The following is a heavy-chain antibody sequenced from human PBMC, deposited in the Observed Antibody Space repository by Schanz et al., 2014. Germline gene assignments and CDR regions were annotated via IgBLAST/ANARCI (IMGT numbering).Heavy chain of an antibody. CDR3: ARDKGGYYPFDY. CDR1: GFTFTTFA. CDR2: ISDRGDGT. J-gene: IGHJ4*02. V-gene: IGHV3-23*01. Sequence: EQVLESGGGFVQPGGSLRLSCATSGFTFTTFAMTWVRQAPGKGLEWVSGISDRGDGTNYGDSVRGRFTISRDNSRNSLYLQMNSLRAKDTAVYYCARDKGGYYPFDYWGQGTLVTVSS. D-gene: IGHD3-3*01.